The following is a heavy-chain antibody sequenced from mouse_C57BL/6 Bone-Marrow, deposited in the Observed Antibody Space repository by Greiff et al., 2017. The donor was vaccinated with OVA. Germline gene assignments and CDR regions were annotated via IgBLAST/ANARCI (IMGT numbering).Heavy chain of an antibody. J-gene: IGHJ1*03. CDR2: IRSKSNNYAT. CDR3: VRPGSRGYFDV. Sequence: EVKVVESGGGLVQPKGSLKLSCAASGFSFNTYAMNWVRQAPGKGLEWVARIRSKSNNYATYYADSVKDRFTISRDDSESMLYLQMNNLKTEDTAMYYCVRPGSRGYFDVWGTGTTVTVSS. CDR1: GFSFNTYA. D-gene: IGHD1-1*01. V-gene: IGHV10-1*01.